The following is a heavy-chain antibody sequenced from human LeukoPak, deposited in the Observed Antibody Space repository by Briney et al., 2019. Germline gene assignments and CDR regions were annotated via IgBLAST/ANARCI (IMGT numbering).Heavy chain of an antibody. V-gene: IGHV3-23*01. Sequence: GGSLRLSCAATGFSFSSYAMTWVRQAPGKGLEWVSSITGPGGSTYDADSMKGRFTISRDNSKNTLYLQMNSLRAEDTAVYYCAKDRRSAVDALDIWGQGTMVTVSS. J-gene: IGHJ3*02. CDR1: GFSFSSYA. CDR3: AKDRRSAVDALDI. CDR2: ITGPGGST.